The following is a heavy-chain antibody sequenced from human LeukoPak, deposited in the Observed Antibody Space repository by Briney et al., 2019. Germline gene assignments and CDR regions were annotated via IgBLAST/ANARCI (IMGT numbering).Heavy chain of an antibody. J-gene: IGHJ6*03. V-gene: IGHV3-30*02. CDR3: ARVVRVRVEYSSLGFYYYMDV. CDR1: GFTFSSYG. Sequence: GGSLRLSCAASGFTFSSYGMHWVRQAPGKGLEWVAFIRYDGSNKYYADSAKGRFTISRDNSKNTLYLQMNSLRAEDTAVYYCARVVRVRVEYSSLGFYYYMDVWGKGTTVTVSS. CDR2: IRYDGSNK. D-gene: IGHD6-6*01.